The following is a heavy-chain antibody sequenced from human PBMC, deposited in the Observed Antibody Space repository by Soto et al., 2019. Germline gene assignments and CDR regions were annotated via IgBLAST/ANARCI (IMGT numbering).Heavy chain of an antibody. V-gene: IGHV1-69*01. D-gene: IGHD1-26*01. CDR3: AREGGLGTEKHHYGLDV. J-gene: IGHJ6*02. Sequence: QVQLVQSGAEVKKPGSSVKVSCTASGGSLRNSVISWVRQAPAQRLEWMGGVIPILGTANYAQKFQGRVTMTADEATSTAYMDLSSLSPDDTAVYYCAREGGLGTEKHHYGLDVWGQGTTVTV. CDR1: GGSLRNSV. CDR2: VIPILGTA.